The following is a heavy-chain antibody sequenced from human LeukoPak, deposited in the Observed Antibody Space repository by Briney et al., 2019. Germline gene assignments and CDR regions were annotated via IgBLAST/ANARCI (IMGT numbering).Heavy chain of an antibody. CDR3: ARSYDSSGYYLRFDP. J-gene: IGHJ5*02. D-gene: IGHD3-22*01. CDR1: SDTFIRYG. V-gene: IGHV1-18*01. CDR2: ISTGNGNT. Sequence: ASVTVSCKASSDTFIRYGISWVRQAPGQGLEWMGWISTGNGNTNYGQKFQGRVTMTTDTSTATAYMELRSLRFDDTAMYYCARSYDSSGYYLRFDPWGQGTLVTVSS.